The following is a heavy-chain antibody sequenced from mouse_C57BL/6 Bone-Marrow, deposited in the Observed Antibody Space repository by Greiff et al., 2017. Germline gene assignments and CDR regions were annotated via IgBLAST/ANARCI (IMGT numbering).Heavy chain of an antibody. CDR1: GFTFSSYG. CDR3: ARPTVYYAMDY. Sequence: EVKLMESGGDLVKPGGSLKLSCAASGFTFSSYGMSWVRRTPGKRLEWVATICSGGSYTYYTDSVKGRFTISRDNAKNTLYLQMSSLKSEDTAMYYCARPTVYYAMDYWGQGTSVTVSS. CDR2: ICSGGSYT. V-gene: IGHV5-6*01. D-gene: IGHD1-1*01. J-gene: IGHJ4*01.